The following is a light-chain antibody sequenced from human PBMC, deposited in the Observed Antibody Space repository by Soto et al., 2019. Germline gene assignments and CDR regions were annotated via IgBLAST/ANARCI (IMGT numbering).Light chain of an antibody. V-gene: IGKV1-39*01. CDR2: ASS. Sequence: DIQMTQSPSSLSASVGDRVTITCRASQSISTYLNWYQQKPGEAPNLLIYASSNLQSGVPSRFSGSGSGTDFTLTISSLQPEDFATYYCQQSYSTPFVFGGGTNVDIK. CDR1: QSISTY. J-gene: IGKJ4*01. CDR3: QQSYSTPFV.